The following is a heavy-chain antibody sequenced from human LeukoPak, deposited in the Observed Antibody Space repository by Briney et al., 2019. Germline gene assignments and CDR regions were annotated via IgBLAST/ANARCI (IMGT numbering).Heavy chain of an antibody. Sequence: KTSETLSLTCTVSSGSISSYYWSWIRQPPGKGLEWIGYIYYSGSTNYNPSLKSRVTISVDTSKNQFSLKLSSVTAADTAVYYCARVRDGYNQLWGQGTLVTVSS. CDR2: IYYSGST. J-gene: IGHJ4*02. D-gene: IGHD5-24*01. V-gene: IGHV4-59*01. CDR3: ARVRDGYNQL. CDR1: SGSISSYY.